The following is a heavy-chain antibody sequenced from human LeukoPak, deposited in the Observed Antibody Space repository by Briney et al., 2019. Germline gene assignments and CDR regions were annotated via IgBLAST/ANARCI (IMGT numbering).Heavy chain of an antibody. D-gene: IGHD4-17*01. CDR1: GYTLTELS. V-gene: IGHV1-24*01. Sequence: GASVKVSCKVSGYTLTELSMHWVRQAPGKGLEWMGGFDPEDGETIYAQKFQGRVTMTEDTSTDTAYMELSSLRSEDTAVYYCARPTTVTSGYYYGMDVWGQGTTVTVSS. CDR3: ARPTTVTSGYYYGMDV. CDR2: FDPEDGET. J-gene: IGHJ6*02.